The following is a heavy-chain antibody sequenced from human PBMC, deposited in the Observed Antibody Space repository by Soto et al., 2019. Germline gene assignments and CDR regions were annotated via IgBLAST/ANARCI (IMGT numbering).Heavy chain of an antibody. V-gene: IGHV4-34*01. Sequence: PSESLSLTCAVYGGCLSGYYWHWIRQPPGKGLEWIGEIDHSGYTNYNPSLKSRVSISVDTSKTQFSLRLPSVPAADRAVYYCARVRDWFVPSGPGTLRTVSS. CDR2: IDHSGYT. D-gene: IGHD3-3*01. CDR1: GGCLSGYY. J-gene: IGHJ5*02. CDR3: ARVRDWFVP.